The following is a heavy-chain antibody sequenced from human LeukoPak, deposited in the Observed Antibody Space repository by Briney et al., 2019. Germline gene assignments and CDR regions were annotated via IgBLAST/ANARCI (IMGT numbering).Heavy chain of an antibody. CDR3: ARVFGGHTNGLDY. CDR2: ISSDGSTP. CDR1: GFSVRSYA. D-gene: IGHD2-8*01. Sequence: GESLRLACAAFGFSVRSYAMHWVRQAPGKGLEFVSAISSDGSTPYYADSVKGRFTISRDNSKNTLYLQMGSLRAEDMAVYYCARVFGGHTNGLDYWGQGTLVTVSS. J-gene: IGHJ4*02. V-gene: IGHV3-64*02.